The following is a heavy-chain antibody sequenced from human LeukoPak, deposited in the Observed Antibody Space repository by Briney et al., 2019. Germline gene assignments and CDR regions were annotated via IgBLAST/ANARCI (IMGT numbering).Heavy chain of an antibody. CDR2: IYNDGST. J-gene: IGHJ4*02. CDR1: GFTVSGKH. V-gene: IGHV3-53*01. CDR3: TSYSDHPV. Sequence: PGGSLRLSCAVSGFTVSGKHMSWVRQAAGKGLEWVSVIYNDGSTYYADFVKGRFTISRDNSKNMLYIQMNSLRVEDTALYYCTSYSDHPVWGQGTLVTVSS. D-gene: IGHD4-11*01.